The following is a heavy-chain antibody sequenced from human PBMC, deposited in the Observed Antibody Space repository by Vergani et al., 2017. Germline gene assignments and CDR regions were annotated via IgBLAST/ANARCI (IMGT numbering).Heavy chain of an antibody. V-gene: IGHV4-34*01. CDR3: ERGRGRYYYYMDV. J-gene: IGHJ6*03. CDR2: INHSGST. Sequence: QVQLQQWGAGLLKPSETLSLTCAVYGGSFSGYYWSWIRQPPGKGLEWIGEINHSGSTNYNPSLKSRVTISVDTSKNQFSLKLSSVTAADTAVYYCERGRGRYYYYMDVWGKGTTVTVSS. CDR1: GGSFSGYY.